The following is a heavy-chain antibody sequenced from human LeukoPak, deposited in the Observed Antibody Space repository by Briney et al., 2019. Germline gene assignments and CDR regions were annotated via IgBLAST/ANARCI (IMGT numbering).Heavy chain of an antibody. CDR3: AREGSSGAWHFDS. J-gene: IGHJ4*02. V-gene: IGHV4-59*01. Sequence: LSCAASGFTLSDYYMSWIRPAPGKGLEYIAYIYYSGSTSYNPSLTSRVTISIDTSKNQFSLKLTSVTAADTAVYYCAREGSSGAWHFDSWGEGTLVSVSS. CDR2: IYYSGST. CDR1: GFTLSDYY. D-gene: IGHD2-21*01.